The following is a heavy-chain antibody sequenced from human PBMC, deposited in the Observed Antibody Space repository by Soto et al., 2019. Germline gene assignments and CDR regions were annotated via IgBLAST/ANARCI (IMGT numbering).Heavy chain of an antibody. CDR2: ISRGGNTI. V-gene: IGHV3-11*01. Sequence: QVQLVESGGGLVKPGGSLRLSCAASGFTFSDYYMTWIRQAPGKGLEWVSYISRGGNTICYADSVKGRCTISRDNAKNSLYLQMNSLRAEDTAVYYCARASGSAWSGVDYWGQGTLVTVSS. CDR3: ARASGSAWSGVDY. J-gene: IGHJ4*02. D-gene: IGHD6-19*01. CDR1: GFTFSDYY.